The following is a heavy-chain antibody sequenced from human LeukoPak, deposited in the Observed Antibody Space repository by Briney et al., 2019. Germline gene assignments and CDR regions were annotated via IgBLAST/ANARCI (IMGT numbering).Heavy chain of an antibody. V-gene: IGHV4-34*01. CDR2: INHSGST. J-gene: IGHJ5*02. Sequence: PGGSLRLSSAASGFSFSTHSMNWVRQPPGKGLEWIGEINHSGSTNYNPSLKSRVTISVDTSKNQFSLKLSSVTAADTAVYYCARLGAVGATTGPPNWFDPWGQGTLVTVSS. CDR1: GFSFSTHS. CDR3: ARLGAVGATTGPPNWFDP. D-gene: IGHD1-26*01.